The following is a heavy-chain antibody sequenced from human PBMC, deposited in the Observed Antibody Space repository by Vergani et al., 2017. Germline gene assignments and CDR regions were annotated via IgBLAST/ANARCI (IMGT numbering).Heavy chain of an antibody. CDR2: ISYDGSNK. CDR3: ARVGITNLGMDV. J-gene: IGHJ6*02. V-gene: IGHV3-30-3*01. Sequence: QVQLVESGGGVVQPGRSLRLSCAASGFTFSSYAMHWVRQAPGKGLEWVAVISYDGSNKYYADSVKGRFTISRDNSKNTLYLQMNSLRAVETAVYYCARVGITNLGMDVWGQGTTVTVSS. CDR1: GFTFSSYA. D-gene: IGHD1-14*01.